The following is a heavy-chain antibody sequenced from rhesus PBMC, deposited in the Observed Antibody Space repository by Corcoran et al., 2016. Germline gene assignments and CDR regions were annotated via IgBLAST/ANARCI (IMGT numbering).Heavy chain of an antibody. CDR3: ARRGSGRLFDY. CDR1: GGSISSSY. Sequence: QLQLQESGPGLVKPSETLSLTCAVYGGSISSSYWSWIRQAPGKGLEWIGYIGGSSRSTNYNPSLKSRVTLSVDTSKNQLSLKLSSVTAADTAVYYCARRGSGRLFDYWGQGVLVTVSS. V-gene: IGHV4-169*01. J-gene: IGHJ4*01. CDR2: IGGSSRST. D-gene: IGHD6-25*01.